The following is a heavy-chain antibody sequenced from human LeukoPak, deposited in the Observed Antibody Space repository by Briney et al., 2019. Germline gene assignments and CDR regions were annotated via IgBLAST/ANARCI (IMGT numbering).Heavy chain of an antibody. V-gene: IGHV3-33*01. CDR3: AGDSGSYFAFDI. CDR1: GFTFSSYG. D-gene: IGHD1-26*01. Sequence: GGSLRLSCAASGFTFSSYGMHWVRQAPGKGLEWVAVIWYDGSNKYYADSVKGRFTLSRDNSKNTLYLQMNSLRAEDTAVYYCAGDSGSYFAFDIWGQGTMVTVSS. CDR2: IWYDGSNK. J-gene: IGHJ3*02.